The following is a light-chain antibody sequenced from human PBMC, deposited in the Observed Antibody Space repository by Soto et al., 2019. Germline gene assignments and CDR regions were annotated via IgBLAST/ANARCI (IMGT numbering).Light chain of an antibody. J-gene: IGKJ1*01. CDR1: QTISSW. CDR2: KAS. Sequence: DNPMTQSPSTLSGSVGDRVTITCRASQTISSWLAWYQQKPGKAPKLLIYKASTLKSGVPSRFSGSGSGTEFTLTISSLQPDDFATYYCQHYNSYSEAFGQGTKV. CDR3: QHYNSYSEA. V-gene: IGKV1-5*03.